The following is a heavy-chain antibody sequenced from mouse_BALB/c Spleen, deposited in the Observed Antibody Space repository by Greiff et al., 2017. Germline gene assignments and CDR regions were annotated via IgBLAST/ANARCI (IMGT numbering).Heavy chain of an antibody. CDR1: GFTFSSYG. J-gene: IGHJ2*01. CDR2: ISSGGSYT. Sequence: VQLKESGGDLVKPGGSLKLSCAASGFTFSSYGMSWVRQTPDKRLEWVATISSGGSYTYYPDSVKGRFTISRDNAKNTLYLQMSSLKSEDTAMYYCARQKTGTGTGDYFDYWGQGTTLTVSS. CDR3: ARQKTGTGTGDYFDY. V-gene: IGHV5-6*01. D-gene: IGHD4-1*01.